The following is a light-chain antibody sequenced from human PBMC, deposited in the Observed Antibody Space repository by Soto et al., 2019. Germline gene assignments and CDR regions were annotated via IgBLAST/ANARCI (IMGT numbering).Light chain of an antibody. J-gene: IGKJ1*01. CDR1: QPISSW. CDR3: QQSYSTPRT. V-gene: IGKV1-5*01. Sequence: DIQMTQSPPTLSASVGDRVTITCRASQPISSWLAWYHQKPGKAPKLLIYDASNLESGVPSRFSGSGSGTEFTLTISSLQPEDFATYYCQQSYSTPRTFGQGTKVDIK. CDR2: DAS.